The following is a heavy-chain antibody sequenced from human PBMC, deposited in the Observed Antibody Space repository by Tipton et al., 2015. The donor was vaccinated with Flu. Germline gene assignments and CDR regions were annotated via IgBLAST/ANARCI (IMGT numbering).Heavy chain of an antibody. CDR3: ARGHGSTDTYLDS. V-gene: IGHV4-34*01. CDR2: ISHGGTT. Sequence: TLSLTCAVYGGSFSGYYWSWFRQPPGQGLEWIGEISHGGTTNYNPSLKSRVTLSVDTSKNQFSLKLTSVTAADTALYYCARGHGSTDTYLDSWGQQTVVTVSS. CDR1: GGSFSGYY. D-gene: IGHD5-24*01. J-gene: IGHJ4*01.